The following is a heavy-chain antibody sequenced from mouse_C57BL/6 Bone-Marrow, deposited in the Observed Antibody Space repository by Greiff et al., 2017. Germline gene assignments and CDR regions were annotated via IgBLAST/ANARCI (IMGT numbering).Heavy chain of an antibody. Sequence: EVQLVESGGGLLQPKGSLKLSCAASGFSFHIYAMNWVRQAPGKGLEWVARIRSKSNNYATYYADSVKDRFTISRDDSESMLYLQMNNLKTEDTAMYYCVRHDGYSASIGYWGERTLVTVS. D-gene: IGHD2-3*01. CDR2: IRSKSNNYAT. CDR1: GFSFHIYA. V-gene: IGHV10-1*01. CDR3: VRHDGYSASIGY. J-gene: IGHJ3*01.